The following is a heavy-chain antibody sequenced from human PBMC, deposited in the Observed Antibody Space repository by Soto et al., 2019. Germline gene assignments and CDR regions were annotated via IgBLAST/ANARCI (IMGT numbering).Heavy chain of an antibody. CDR1: GFTFSSYA. CDR2: ISYDGSNK. V-gene: IGHV3-30-3*01. J-gene: IGHJ6*02. CDR3: ARGRVEDYDYDYYGMDV. D-gene: IGHD3-3*01. Sequence: PGGSLRLSCAASGFTFSSYAMHWVRQAPGKGLEWVAVISYDGSNKYYADSVKGRFTISRDNSKNTLYLQMNSLRAEDTAVYYCARGRVEDYDYDYYGMDVWGQGTTVTSP.